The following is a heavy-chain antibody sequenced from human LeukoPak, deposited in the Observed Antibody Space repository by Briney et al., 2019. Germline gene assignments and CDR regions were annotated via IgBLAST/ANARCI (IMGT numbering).Heavy chain of an antibody. V-gene: IGHV1-24*01. J-gene: IGHJ4*02. D-gene: IGHD6-19*01. CDR3: ATLSSGWLLGQIYEKGFDY. Sequence: ASVKVSCKVSGYTHTELSMHLVRQAPGKGLEWMGGFDPEDGETIYAQKFQGRVTMTEDTSTDTAYMELSSLRSEDTAVYYCATLSSGWLLGQIYEKGFDYWGQGTLVTVSS. CDR1: GYTHTELS. CDR2: FDPEDGET.